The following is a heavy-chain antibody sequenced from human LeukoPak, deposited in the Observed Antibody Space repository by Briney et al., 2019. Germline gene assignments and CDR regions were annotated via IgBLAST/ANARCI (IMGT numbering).Heavy chain of an antibody. Sequence: ASVKVSCKASGYTFTGYYMHWVRQTPGQGLEWMGWINPNSGGTNYAQKFQGRVTMTRDTSISTAYMELSRLRSDDTAVYYCARYCSGGSCYSALDYWGQGTLVTVSS. CDR3: ARYCSGGSCYSALDY. CDR1: GYTFTGYY. D-gene: IGHD2-15*01. J-gene: IGHJ4*02. CDR2: INPNSGGT. V-gene: IGHV1-2*02.